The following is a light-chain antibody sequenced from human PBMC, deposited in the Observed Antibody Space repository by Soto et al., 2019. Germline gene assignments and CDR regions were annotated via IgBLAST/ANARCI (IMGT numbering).Light chain of an antibody. Sequence: DIQMTQSPSSLSASVGDRVTITCRASQSISSFLNWYQQKPGKAPKLLIYGASSLHSGVPSRFSGSGSGTDLTLTISSLQPEDFATYYCQQSYSTPPTFGQGTKVEIK. V-gene: IGKV1-39*01. CDR1: QSISSF. CDR3: QQSYSTPPT. J-gene: IGKJ1*01. CDR2: GAS.